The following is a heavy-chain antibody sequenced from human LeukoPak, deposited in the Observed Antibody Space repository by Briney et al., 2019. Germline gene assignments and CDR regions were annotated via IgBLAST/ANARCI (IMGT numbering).Heavy chain of an antibody. Sequence: GGSLRLSCTASGFTFGDYGMSWFRQAPGRGLEWVGFIRSKAYGGTTEYAASVKGRFTISRDDSKSIAYLQMNSLKTEDTAVYYCTRAPGYCGGDCSNAFDIWGQGTMVTVSS. CDR1: GFTFGDYG. CDR2: IRSKAYGGTT. CDR3: TRAPGYCGGDCSNAFDI. D-gene: IGHD2-21*01. V-gene: IGHV3-49*03. J-gene: IGHJ3*02.